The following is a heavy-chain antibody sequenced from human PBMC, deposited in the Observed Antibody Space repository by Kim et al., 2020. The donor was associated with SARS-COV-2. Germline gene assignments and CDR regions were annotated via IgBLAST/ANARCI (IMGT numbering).Heavy chain of an antibody. D-gene: IGHD3-10*01. Sequence: GGSLRLSCAASGFTVGSSYMSWVRQAPGKGLEWVSVIYIAGSTYYADSVKGRFTISRDNSKNTLYLQMNSLRAEDTAVYYCARGQLYLSWGQGTLVTVSS. J-gene: IGHJ4*02. V-gene: IGHV3-53*01. CDR3: ARGQLYLS. CDR2: IYIAGST. CDR1: GFTVGSSY.